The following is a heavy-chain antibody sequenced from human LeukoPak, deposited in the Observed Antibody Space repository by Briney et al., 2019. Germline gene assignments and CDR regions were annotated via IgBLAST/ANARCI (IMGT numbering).Heavy chain of an antibody. CDR2: IYTSGST. Sequence: PSETLSLTCTVSGGSISSYYWSWIRQPAGKGLEWIGRIYTSGSTNYNPSLKSRVTMSVDTSKNQFSLKLSSVTAADTAVYYCARDTAMVTGFDAFDIWGQGAMVTVSS. V-gene: IGHV4-4*07. D-gene: IGHD5-18*01. CDR3: ARDTAMVTGFDAFDI. J-gene: IGHJ3*02. CDR1: GGSISSYY.